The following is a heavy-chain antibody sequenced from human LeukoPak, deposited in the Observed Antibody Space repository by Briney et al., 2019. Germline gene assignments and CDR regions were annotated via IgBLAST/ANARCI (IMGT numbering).Heavy chain of an antibody. D-gene: IGHD2-15*01. Sequence: SETLSLTCTVSGGSVSSGSYYWSWIRQPPGKGLEWIGYIYYSGSTNYNPSLKSRVTISVDTSKNQFSLKLSSVTAADTAVYYCARHLGAYCSGGSCYSGWFDPWGQGTLATVSS. J-gene: IGHJ5*02. V-gene: IGHV4-61*01. CDR1: GGSVSSGSYY. CDR2: IYYSGST. CDR3: ARHLGAYCSGGSCYSGWFDP.